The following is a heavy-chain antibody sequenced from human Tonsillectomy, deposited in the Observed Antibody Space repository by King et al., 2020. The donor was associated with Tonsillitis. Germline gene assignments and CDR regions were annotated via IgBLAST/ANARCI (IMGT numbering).Heavy chain of an antibody. J-gene: IGHJ4*02. V-gene: IGHV3-23*04. Sequence: VQLVESGGGLVQPGGSLRLSCAASGFTFSSYAMSWVRQAPGKGLEWVSAISGSGGSIYYADSVKGRFTISRDNSKNTLYLQVNSLRAEDTAVYYCAKEYYDILPAYYARPFDYWGQGTLVTVSS. CDR2: ISGSGGSI. CDR1: GFTFSSYA. CDR3: AKEYYDILPAYYARPFDY. D-gene: IGHD3-9*01.